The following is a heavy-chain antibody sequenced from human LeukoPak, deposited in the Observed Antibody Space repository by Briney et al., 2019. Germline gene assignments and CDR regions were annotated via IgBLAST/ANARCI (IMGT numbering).Heavy chain of an antibody. CDR3: TTDSGSFDV. CDR2: NKSKIDGETT. D-gene: IGHD3-10*01. J-gene: IGHJ3*01. CDR1: GFTFSDSW. V-gene: IGHV3-15*01. Sequence: GESLRLSCAASGFTFSDSWMTWVRQVPGKGLEWVGRNKSKIDGETTEYAAPVEGRFTISRDDSKTTVYLQMSGLRTEDTALYYCTTDSGSFDVWGRGTMVTVSS.